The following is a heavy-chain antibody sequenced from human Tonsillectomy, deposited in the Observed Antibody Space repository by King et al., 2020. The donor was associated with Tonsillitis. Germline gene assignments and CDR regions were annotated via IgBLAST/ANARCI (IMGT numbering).Heavy chain of an antibody. CDR3: ARGRAYYYDNSGYYFDYFDY. V-gene: IGHV3-33*01. D-gene: IGHD3-22*01. Sequence: VQLVESGGGVVQPGRSLRLSCAASGFTFGTYGMHWVRQAPGKGLEWVAVIWHDGRNKFYADSVEGRFTISRDNSKNTLYLQMNSLRAEDTAVYYCARGRAYYYDNSGYYFDYFDYWGQGTLVTVSS. CDR2: IWHDGRNK. J-gene: IGHJ4*02. CDR1: GFTFGTYG.